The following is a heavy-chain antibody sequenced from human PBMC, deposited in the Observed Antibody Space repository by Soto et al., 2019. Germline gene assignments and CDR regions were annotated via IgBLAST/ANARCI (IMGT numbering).Heavy chain of an antibody. D-gene: IGHD2-8*01. CDR2: IILALGTP. J-gene: IGHJ5*02. V-gene: IGHV1-69*01. CDR1: GDSFTNYA. Sequence: QVLLVQSGAETKQPGSSVSVSCRASGDSFTNYAFTWVRQAPGQGPEWLGGIILALGTPHYSQRFQGRLTITADESSSTVYMELGSLRLDDTAVYYCGRYCTNTKCRGGYYLDLWGQGTLLTVSS. CDR3: GRYCTNTKCRGGYYLDL.